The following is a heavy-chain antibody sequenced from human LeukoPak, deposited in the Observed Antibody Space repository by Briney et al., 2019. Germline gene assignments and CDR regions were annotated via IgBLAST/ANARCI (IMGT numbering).Heavy chain of an antibody. Sequence: SETLSLTCTVSGGSISSTNYYWGWIRQHPGKGLEWIGYIYYSGSTYYNPSLKSRVTISVDTSKNQFSLKLSSVTAADTAVYYCARERTTGYFDYWGQGTLVTVSS. CDR2: IYYSGST. V-gene: IGHV4-31*03. CDR3: ARERTTGYFDY. CDR1: GGSISSTNYY. J-gene: IGHJ4*02. D-gene: IGHD4-17*01.